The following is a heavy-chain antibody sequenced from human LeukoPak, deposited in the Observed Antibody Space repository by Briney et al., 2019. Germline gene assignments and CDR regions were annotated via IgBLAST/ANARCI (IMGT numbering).Heavy chain of an antibody. Sequence: SETLSLTCTVSGGSISSYYWSWIRQPPGKGLEWIGYIYYSGSTNYNPSLKSRVTISVDTSKNQFSLKLSSVTAADTAVYYCARGCCSGGSCYFHWAFDIWGQGTMVTVSS. CDR1: GGSISSYY. J-gene: IGHJ3*02. CDR2: IYYSGST. D-gene: IGHD2-15*01. V-gene: IGHV4-59*12. CDR3: ARGCCSGGSCYFHWAFDI.